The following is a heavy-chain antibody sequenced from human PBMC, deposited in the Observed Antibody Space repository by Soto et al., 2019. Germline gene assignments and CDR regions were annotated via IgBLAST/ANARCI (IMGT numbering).Heavy chain of an antibody. D-gene: IGHD2-15*01. V-gene: IGHV3-15*01. Sequence: EVQLVESGGGLVQPGGSLRLSCAASGFTFSNAWMSWVRQAPGKGLEWVGRIKSKTDGGTTDYAAPVKGRFTISRDETKNTLDLQMNSLKTEDTAVYYCTTDWKKITPNWCEPWGQGSLVTVSS. CDR1: GFTFSNAW. J-gene: IGHJ5*02. CDR2: IKSKTDGGTT. CDR3: TTDWKKITPNWCEP.